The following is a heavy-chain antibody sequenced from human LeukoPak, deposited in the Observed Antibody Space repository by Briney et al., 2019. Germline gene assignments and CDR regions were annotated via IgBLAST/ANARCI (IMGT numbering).Heavy chain of an antibody. CDR1: GYTFTVYY. Sequence: ASVTVSYKASGYTFTVYYMHWVRQAPGQGRGWMGWINPNSGGTNYAQKFQGRVTMTRDTSISTAYMELSRLRSDDTAVYYCATGLRTVRNYYYMDVWGKGTTVTVSS. CDR3: ATGLRTVRNYYYMDV. CDR2: INPNSGGT. J-gene: IGHJ6*03. D-gene: IGHD4-17*01. V-gene: IGHV1-2*02.